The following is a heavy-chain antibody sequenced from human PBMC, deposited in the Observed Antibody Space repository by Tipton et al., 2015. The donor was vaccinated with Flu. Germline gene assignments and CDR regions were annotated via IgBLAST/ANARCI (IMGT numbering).Heavy chain of an antibody. Sequence: LRLSCAVYGGSFSGYYWGWIRQPPGKGLEWIGEINHSGSTNYNPSLKSRVTISVDTSKNQFSLKLSSVTAADTAVYYCARHEYSSPISLDYWGQGTLVPVSS. J-gene: IGHJ4*02. V-gene: IGHV4-34*01. D-gene: IGHD6-6*01. CDR1: GGSFSGYY. CDR3: ARHEYSSPISLDY. CDR2: INHSGST.